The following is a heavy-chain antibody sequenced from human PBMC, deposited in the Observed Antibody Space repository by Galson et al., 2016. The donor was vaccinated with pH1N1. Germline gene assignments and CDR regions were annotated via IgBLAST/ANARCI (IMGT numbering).Heavy chain of an antibody. CDR2: IRSKADSYAT. D-gene: IGHD1-26*01. CDR1: GFTFSRHA. CDR3: TRPNSGSYEEFWFDP. V-gene: IGHV3-73*01. J-gene: IGHJ5*02. Sequence: SLRLSCAASGFTFSRHAMHWVRQASGKGLEWVGRIRSKADSYATAYAASVEGRFTISRDDSKNTAYLQMNSLKTEDTAVYYCTRPNSGSYEEFWFDPWGQGTLVTVSS.